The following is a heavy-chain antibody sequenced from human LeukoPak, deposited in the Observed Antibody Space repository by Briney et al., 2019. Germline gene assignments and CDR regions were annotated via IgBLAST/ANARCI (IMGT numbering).Heavy chain of an antibody. D-gene: IGHD3-10*01. Sequence: SVKVSCKASGGTFSSYAISWVRQAPGQGLEWMGGIIPIFGTANYAQKFQGRVTITRNTSISTAYMELSSLRSEDTAVYYCARAWVYYYGSGSYYMDVWGKGTTVTVSS. CDR3: ARAWVYYYGSGSYYMDV. V-gene: IGHV1-69*05. CDR1: GGTFSSYA. J-gene: IGHJ6*03. CDR2: IIPIFGTA.